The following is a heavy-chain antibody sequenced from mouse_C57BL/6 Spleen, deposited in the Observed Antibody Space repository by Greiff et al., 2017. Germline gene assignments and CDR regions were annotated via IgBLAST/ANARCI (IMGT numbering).Heavy chain of an antibody. CDR2: IHPNSGST. CDR1: GYTFTSYW. J-gene: IGHJ3*01. CDR3: ARGRDSGSWFAY. Sequence: VQLQQPGAELVKPGASVKLSCKASGYTFTSYWMHWVKQRPGQGLEWIGMIHPNSGSTNYNEKFKSKATLTVDKSSSTAYMQLSSLTSEDSAVYYCARGRDSGSWFAYWGQGTLVTVSA. V-gene: IGHV1-64*01.